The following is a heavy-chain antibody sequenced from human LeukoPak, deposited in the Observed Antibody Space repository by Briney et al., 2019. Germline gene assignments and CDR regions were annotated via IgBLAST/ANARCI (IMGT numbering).Heavy chain of an antibody. V-gene: IGHV3-15*01. Sequence: PGGSLRLSCVASGFNFNVAWMTWVPQAPGTRLEGIGRIKSKGSDETTDYAAPVQGRITISRDDSKNTLYLQMSNLKTEDTAIYYCSSVKDKASWTLDNWSQGTLVTVSS. CDR1: GFNFNVAW. CDR3: SSVKDKASWTLDN. CDR2: IKSKGSDETT. D-gene: IGHD2-15*01. J-gene: IGHJ4*02.